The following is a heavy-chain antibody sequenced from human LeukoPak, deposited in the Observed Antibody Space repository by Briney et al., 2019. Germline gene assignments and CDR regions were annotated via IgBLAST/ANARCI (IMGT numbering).Heavy chain of an antibody. Sequence: GGSLRLSCAVSGFRFNSHHMHWVRQAPNKGLEWVAVAPHDRSSPSHAASVNGRFTISRDNSKDTLFLHMDSLRVDDTAVYYCARQSLGASGLDHWGQGVLVTVSS. CDR1: GFRFNSHH. J-gene: IGHJ4*02. CDR3: ARQSLGASGLDH. D-gene: IGHD1-26*01. V-gene: IGHV3-30*03. CDR2: APHDRSSP.